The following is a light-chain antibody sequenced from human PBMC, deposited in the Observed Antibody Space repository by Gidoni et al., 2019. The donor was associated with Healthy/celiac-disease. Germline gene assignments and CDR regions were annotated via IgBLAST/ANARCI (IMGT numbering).Light chain of an antibody. CDR1: QSISSY. V-gene: IGKV1-39*01. CDR3: QQSYSTPPWT. CDR2: AAS. Sequence: DLQMTQSPSSLSAAVGDRVTITCRASQSISSYLNWYQQKPGKAPKLLIYAASSLQSGVPSRCSGSGSGTDFTLTISSRQPEDFATYYCQQSYSTPPWTFGQGTKLEIK. J-gene: IGKJ2*02.